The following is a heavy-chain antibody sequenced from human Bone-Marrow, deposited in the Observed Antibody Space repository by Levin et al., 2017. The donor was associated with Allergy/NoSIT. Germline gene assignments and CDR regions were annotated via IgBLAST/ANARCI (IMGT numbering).Heavy chain of an antibody. CDR1: GFTFSSYG. CDR3: AKVGYSGYDTRSQFDY. V-gene: IGHV3-30*18. J-gene: IGHJ4*02. Sequence: GGSLRLSCAASGFTFSSYGMHWVRQAPGKGLEWVAVISYDGSNKYYADSVKGRFTISRDNSKNTLYLQMNSLRAEDTAVYYCAKVGYSGYDTRSQFDYWGQGTLVTVSS. D-gene: IGHD5-12*01. CDR2: ISYDGSNK.